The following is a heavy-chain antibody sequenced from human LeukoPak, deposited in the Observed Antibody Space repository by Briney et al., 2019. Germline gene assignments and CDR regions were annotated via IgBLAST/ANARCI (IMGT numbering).Heavy chain of an antibody. Sequence: PGGSLRLSCATSGFRFDEYNIHWVPQPPGRGLEWVSVIDRDSGGTHYADSVRGRFTISRDNIKKSLNLQMNSLTTEDTAFYYCAKEHNTGWPNLDYWGQGTLVTVSS. CDR1: GFRFDEYN. CDR3: AKEHNTGWPNLDY. D-gene: IGHD6-19*01. V-gene: IGHV3-43*01. J-gene: IGHJ4*02. CDR2: IDRDSGGT.